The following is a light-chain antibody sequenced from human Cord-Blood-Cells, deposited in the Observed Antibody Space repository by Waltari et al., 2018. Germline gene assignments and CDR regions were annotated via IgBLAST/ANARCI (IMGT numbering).Light chain of an antibody. J-gene: IGKJ2*01. CDR3: QQGYRTPLYT. CDR1: HSIRRY. CDR2: AAS. V-gene: IGKV1-39*01. Sequence: DIQTTQSPSSLSAYVGDRDTIHCPASHSIRRYLKWYQQKPGNATQLLIYAASRLQRGVPSRFSGSGSGTDFTLTISSLQPEDFATDYCQQGYRTPLYTFGQGTKLEFK.